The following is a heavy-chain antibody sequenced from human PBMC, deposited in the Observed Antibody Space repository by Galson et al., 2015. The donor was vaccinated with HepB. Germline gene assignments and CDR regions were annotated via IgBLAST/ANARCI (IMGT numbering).Heavy chain of an antibody. Sequence: SLRLSCAASGFTFSSYGMHWVRQAPGKGLEWVAVIWYDGSNKYYADSVKGRFTISRDNSKNTLYLQMNSLRAEDTAVYYCAKAGSEARVRFLEWLFFDYWGQGTLVTVSS. J-gene: IGHJ4*02. V-gene: IGHV3-30*18. CDR1: GFTFSSYG. D-gene: IGHD3-3*01. CDR2: IWYDGSNK. CDR3: AKAGSEARVRFLEWLFFDY.